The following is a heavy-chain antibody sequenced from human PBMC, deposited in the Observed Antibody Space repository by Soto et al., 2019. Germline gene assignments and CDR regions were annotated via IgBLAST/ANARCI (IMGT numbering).Heavy chain of an antibody. J-gene: IGHJ6*02. CDR1: GGIFSSFT. V-gene: IGHV1-69*06. CDR2: IIPIFDTP. Sequence: QVQLVQSGAEAGKPGSSVKVSCRASGGIFSSFTISWVRQAPGQGLEWLGGIIPIFDTPTYAQNFQGRVTITSDKSTNTVYMERSSIRSEDTAVYYCATHGATTMARGAMKHYYYVMDVWGQGTTVTVSS. CDR3: ATHGATTMARGAMKHYYYVMDV. D-gene: IGHD3-10*01.